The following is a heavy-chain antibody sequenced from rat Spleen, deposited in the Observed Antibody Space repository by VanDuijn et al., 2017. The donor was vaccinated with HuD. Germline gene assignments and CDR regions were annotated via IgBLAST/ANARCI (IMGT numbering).Heavy chain of an antibody. J-gene: IGHJ2*01. CDR1: GFTFSDYY. CDR2: MSTGGGNT. V-gene: IGHV5-25*01. CDR3: ARCGTTGIPHYFDC. D-gene: IGHD1-9*01. Sequence: EVQLVESGGGLVQPGRSLKLSCAASGFTFSDYYMAWVRQAPTKGLEWVAYMSTGGGNTYYRYSVKGRFTISRDNAKSSLYLQMDSLRSEDTASYYCARCGTTGIPHYFDCWDQGVMVPVSS.